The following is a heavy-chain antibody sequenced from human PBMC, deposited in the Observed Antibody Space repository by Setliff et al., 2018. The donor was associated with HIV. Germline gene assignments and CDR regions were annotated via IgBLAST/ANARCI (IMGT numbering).Heavy chain of an antibody. CDR1: GFTFSNAW. D-gene: IGHD3-3*01. Sequence: PGGSLRLSCAASGFTFSNAWMSWVRQAPGKGLEWVGRIKGTTDGGTTDYAASVKGRFTISRDDSQTTVYLQMNSLKTEDTALYYCATDRFFSPVDVWGQGITVTVSS. J-gene: IGHJ6*02. V-gene: IGHV3-15*01. CDR3: ATDRFFSPVDV. CDR2: IKGTTDGGTT.